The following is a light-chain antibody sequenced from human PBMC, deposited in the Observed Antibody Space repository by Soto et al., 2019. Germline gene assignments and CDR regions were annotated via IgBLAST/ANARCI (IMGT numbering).Light chain of an antibody. CDR1: QSVSSF. J-gene: IGKJ4*01. Sequence: EIVLTQSPATLSLSPGERVTLSCRASQSVSSFLAWYQQKPGQAPRLLIYDASNRATGIPARFSGVGSGTDFTLTISSLEPVDSALYCCQHRLTFGGGTKVEIK. CDR3: QHRLT. CDR2: DAS. V-gene: IGKV3-11*01.